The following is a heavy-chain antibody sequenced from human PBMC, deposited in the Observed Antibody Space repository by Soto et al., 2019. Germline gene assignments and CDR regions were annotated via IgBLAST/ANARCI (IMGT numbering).Heavy chain of an antibody. Sequence: QVQLQESGPGLVKPSETLSLTCTVSGGSISSYYWSWIRQSPGKGLEWIGYLYYSGSTNYNPSLKSRVTISVDTSKNQFSLKLSSVTAADTAVYYCARRWGRTFDYWGQGTLVTVSS. V-gene: IGHV4-59*08. J-gene: IGHJ4*02. D-gene: IGHD1-26*01. CDR3: ARRWGRTFDY. CDR1: GGSISSYY. CDR2: LYYSGST.